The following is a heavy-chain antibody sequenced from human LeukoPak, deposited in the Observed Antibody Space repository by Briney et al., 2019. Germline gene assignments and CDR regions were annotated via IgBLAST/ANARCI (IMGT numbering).Heavy chain of an antibody. D-gene: IGHD3-22*01. V-gene: IGHV3-53*01. CDR1: GFTVSSNY. J-gene: IGHJ4*02. CDR3: ARVDSNGYYYDRSVRFDY. CDR2: IYSGGST. Sequence: GGSLRLSCAASGFTVSSNYMSWVRQAPGKGLEWVSVIYSGGSTYYADSVKGRFTISRDNSKNTLYLQMNSLRAEDTAVYYCARVDSNGYYYDRSVRFDYWGQGTLVTVSS.